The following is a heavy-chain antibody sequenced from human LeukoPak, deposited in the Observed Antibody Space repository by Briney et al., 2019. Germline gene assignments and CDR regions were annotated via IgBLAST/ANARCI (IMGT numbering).Heavy chain of an antibody. J-gene: IGHJ4*02. CDR1: GFTFSGYP. D-gene: IGHD3-22*01. Sequence: GGSLRLSCAASGFTFSGYPMIWVRQAPGKGLEWVSGMSGNGGNTYYADSVKGRFTISRDNSKNTLYVQMNSLRAEDTAVYYCAKGGNGYYILESWGQGTLVTVSS. CDR2: MSGNGGNT. V-gene: IGHV3-23*01. CDR3: AKGGNGYYILES.